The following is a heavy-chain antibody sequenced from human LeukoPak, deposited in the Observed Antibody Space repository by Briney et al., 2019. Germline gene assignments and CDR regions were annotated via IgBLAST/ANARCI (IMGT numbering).Heavy chain of an antibody. D-gene: IGHD4-17*01. Sequence: GGSLRLFCAASGFTFSSYSMNWVRQAPGKGLEWVSSISSSSSYIYYADSVKGRFTISRDNAKNSLYLQMNSLRAEDTAVYYCARVRYGDSPFDYWGQGTLVTVSS. CDR3: ARVRYGDSPFDY. CDR2: ISSSSSYI. CDR1: GFTFSSYS. V-gene: IGHV3-21*01. J-gene: IGHJ4*02.